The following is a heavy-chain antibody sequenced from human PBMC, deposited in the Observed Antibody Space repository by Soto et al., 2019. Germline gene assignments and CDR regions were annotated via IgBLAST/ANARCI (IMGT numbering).Heavy chain of an antibody. CDR2: ISAYNGNT. V-gene: IGHV1-18*01. D-gene: IGHD2-15*01. CDR3: ARVRPYGGNWRYYFDY. Sequence: ASVKVSCKASGGAFSSYAISWVRQAPGQGLEWMGWISAYNGNTNYAQKLQGRVTMTTDTSTSTAYMELRSLRSDDTAVYYCARVRPYGGNWRYYFDYWGRGTLVTVSS. J-gene: IGHJ4*02. CDR1: GGAFSSYA.